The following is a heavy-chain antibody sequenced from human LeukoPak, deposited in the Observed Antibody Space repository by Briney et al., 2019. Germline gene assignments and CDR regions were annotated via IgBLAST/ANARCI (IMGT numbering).Heavy chain of an antibody. CDR2: IYTSGST. V-gene: IGHV4-4*07. D-gene: IGHD6-19*01. J-gene: IGHJ4*02. CDR1: GGSISSYY. Sequence: SETLSLTCTVSGGSISSYYWSWIRQPAGKGLEWIGRIYTSGSTNYNPSLKSRVTMSVDTSKNQFSLKLSSVTAADTAVYYCARDQGSGWPNFEYYFDYWGQGTLVTVSS. CDR3: ARDQGSGWPNFEYYFDY.